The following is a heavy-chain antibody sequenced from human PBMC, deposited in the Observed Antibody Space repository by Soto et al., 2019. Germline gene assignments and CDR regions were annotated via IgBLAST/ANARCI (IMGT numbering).Heavy chain of an antibody. Sequence: SETLSLTCSVSGGSISSSTYYWGWIRQPPGKGLEWIGSIYYSGSTYYNPSLKSRVTISVDTSKNQFSVKLRSVTAADTAVYYCARSVLRFGEKWFDPWGQGTLVTVSS. J-gene: IGHJ5*02. CDR3: ARSVLRFGEKWFDP. CDR1: GGSISSSTYY. D-gene: IGHD3-10*01. CDR2: IYYSGST. V-gene: IGHV4-39*01.